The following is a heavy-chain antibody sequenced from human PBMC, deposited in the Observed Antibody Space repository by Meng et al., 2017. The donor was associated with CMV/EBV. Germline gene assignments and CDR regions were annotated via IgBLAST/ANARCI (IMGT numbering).Heavy chain of an antibody. D-gene: IGHD2-15*01. CDR2: ISDYNGNT. J-gene: IGHJ2*01. CDR3: ARDPLLGGGGRFDL. V-gene: IGHV1-18*01. Sequence: QVRLVQSGSEVKKPGDSVKVSCKASGYTFTSYGISWVRQAPGQELEWMGWISDYNGNTNHAQKLQGRVTMTTDTSTSTAYMELRSLRSDDTAVYYCARDPLLGGGGRFDLWGRGTLVTVSS. CDR1: GYTFTSYG.